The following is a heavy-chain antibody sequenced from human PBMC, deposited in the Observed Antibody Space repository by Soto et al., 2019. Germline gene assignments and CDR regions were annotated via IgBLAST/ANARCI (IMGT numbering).Heavy chain of an antibody. CDR2: ISWNSGSI. Sequence: EVQLVESGGGLVQPGRSLRLSCAASGFTFDDYAMHWVRQAPGKGLEWVSGISWNSGSIGYADSVKGRFTISRHNAKNSLYLQMNSLRAEETALYYCAKGRKSFYDFWSGSNWFDPWRQGTLVTVSS. D-gene: IGHD3-3*01. V-gene: IGHV3-9*01. CDR3: AKGRKSFYDFWSGSNWFDP. CDR1: GFTFDDYA. J-gene: IGHJ5*02.